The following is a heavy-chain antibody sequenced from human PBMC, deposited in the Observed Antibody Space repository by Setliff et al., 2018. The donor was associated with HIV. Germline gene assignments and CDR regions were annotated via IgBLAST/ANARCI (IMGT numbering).Heavy chain of an antibody. Sequence: SETLSLTCTVSGGSISSGGYYWSWIRQHPGKGREWIGYIYYSGSTYYDPSLKSRVTISVDTSKNQFSLKLSSVTAADTAVYYCARSRTNWFDPWGQGTLVTVSS. CDR1: GGSISSGGYY. J-gene: IGHJ5*02. CDR2: IYYSGST. CDR3: ARSRTNWFDP. V-gene: IGHV4-31*03.